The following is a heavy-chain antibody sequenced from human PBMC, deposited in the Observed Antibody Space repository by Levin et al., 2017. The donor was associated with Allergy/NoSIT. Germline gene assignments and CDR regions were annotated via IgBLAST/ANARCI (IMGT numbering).Heavy chain of an antibody. CDR3: TRIYRAQVWMGAFDI. D-gene: IGHD3-16*01. J-gene: IGHJ3*02. CDR1: GFTFGDYA. CDR2: IRSKAYGGTT. Sequence: TGGSLRLSCTASGFTFGDYAMSWFRQAPGKGLEWVGFIRSKAYGGTTEYAASVKGRFTISRDDSKSIAYLQMNSLKTEDTAVYYCTRIYRAQVWMGAFDIWGQGTMVTVSS. V-gene: IGHV3-49*03.